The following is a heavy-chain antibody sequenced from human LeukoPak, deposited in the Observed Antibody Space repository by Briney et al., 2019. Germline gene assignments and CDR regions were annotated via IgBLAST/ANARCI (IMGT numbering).Heavy chain of an antibody. D-gene: IGHD2-21*02. V-gene: IGHV3-66*01. Sequence: GGSLRLSCAASGFTFDDYGMSWVRQAPGKGLEWVSVIYSGGSTYYADSVKGRFTISRDNSKNTLYLQMNSLRAEDTAVYYCARFEGDPFDYWGQGTLVTVSS. CDR2: IYSGGST. J-gene: IGHJ4*02. CDR3: ARFEGDPFDY. CDR1: GFTFDDYG.